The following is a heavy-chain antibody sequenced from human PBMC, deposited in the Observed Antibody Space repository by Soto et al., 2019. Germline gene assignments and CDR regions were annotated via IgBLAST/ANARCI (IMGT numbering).Heavy chain of an antibody. CDR3: ARYKSNYYYGMDV. J-gene: IGHJ6*02. CDR1: GESISGTIYY. CDR2: IYYSGIT. V-gene: IGHV4-61*05. Sequence: SETLSLTCIVSGESISGTIYYWGWIRQPPGKGLEWIGYIYYSGITNYNPSLKSRVTISVDTSKNQFSLKLSSVTAADTAVYYCARYKSNYYYGMDVWGQGTTVTVSS. D-gene: IGHD1-20*01.